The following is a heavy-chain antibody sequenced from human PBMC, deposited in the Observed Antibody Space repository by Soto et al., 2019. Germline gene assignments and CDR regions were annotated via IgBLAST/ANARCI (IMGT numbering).Heavy chain of an antibody. D-gene: IGHD3-3*01. J-gene: IGHJ4*02. V-gene: IGHV4-59*08. CDR2: ISDNGDT. CDR3: ARLGQSSYYGFGVFDY. CDR1: GLSISGHY. Sequence: SETLSLTCTVSGLSISGHYWSWVRQPPEKGPEWIGFISDNGDTRSDPSLRNRVTLSADTSKNRFSLNLISVTAADTAVYYCARLGQSSYYGFGVFDYWGQGILVTVSS.